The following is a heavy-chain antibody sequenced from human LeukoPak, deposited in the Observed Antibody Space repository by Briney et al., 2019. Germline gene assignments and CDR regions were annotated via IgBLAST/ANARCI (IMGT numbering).Heavy chain of an antibody. J-gene: IGHJ3*02. CDR1: GYTLTQLS. V-gene: IGHV1-24*01. Sequence: ASVKVSCKVSGYTLTQLSVHWVRQAPGKGLEWMGGFDVEDGEIIYAQKFQGRVTMAEDTSTDTAYMELSSLRSEDTAVYYCATNRQIMILGVVIMPAFDIWGQGTMVTVSS. D-gene: IGHD3-3*01. CDR2: FDVEDGEI. CDR3: ATNRQIMILGVVIMPAFDI.